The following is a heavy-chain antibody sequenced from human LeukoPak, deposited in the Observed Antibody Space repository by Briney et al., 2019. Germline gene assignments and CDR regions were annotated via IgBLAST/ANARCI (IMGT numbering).Heavy chain of an antibody. V-gene: IGHV1-18*01. CDR1: GYTFTSYG. CDR3: ARRLRNLYDYSDYEGLDY. Sequence: ASVKVSCKASGYTFTSYGISWVRQAPGQGLEWMGWISAYNGNTNYAQKLQGRVTMTTDTSTSTAYMELRSLRSDDTAVYYCARRLRNLYDYSDYEGLDYWGQGTLVTVSS. J-gene: IGHJ4*02. CDR2: ISAYNGNT. D-gene: IGHD4-11*01.